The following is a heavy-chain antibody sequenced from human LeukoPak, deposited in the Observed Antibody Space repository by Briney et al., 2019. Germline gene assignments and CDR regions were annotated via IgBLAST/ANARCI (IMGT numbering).Heavy chain of an antibody. V-gene: IGHV4-34*01. Sequence: SETLSLTCAVYGGSFSGYYWSWIRQPPGKGLEWIGEINHSGSTNYNPSLKSRVTISVDTSKNQFSLKLSSVTAADTAVYCCARHKYYFDYWGQGTLVTVSS. J-gene: IGHJ4*02. CDR3: ARHKYYFDY. CDR1: GGSFSGYY. CDR2: INHSGST.